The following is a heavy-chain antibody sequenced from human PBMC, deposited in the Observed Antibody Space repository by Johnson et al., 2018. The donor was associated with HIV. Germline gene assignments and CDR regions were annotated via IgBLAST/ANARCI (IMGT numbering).Heavy chain of an antibody. CDR2: INSDGSST. CDR1: GFTFSSYW. V-gene: IGHV3-74*01. J-gene: IGHJ3*02. CDR3: ARRAQDAFDI. Sequence: VQLVESGGGLVQPGGSLRLSCAASGFTFSSYWMHWVRQAPGKGLVWVSRINSDGSSTSYADSVKGRFTISRDNSKNTLFLQMGSLRAEDMAVYYCARRAQDAFDIWGQGTMVTVSS.